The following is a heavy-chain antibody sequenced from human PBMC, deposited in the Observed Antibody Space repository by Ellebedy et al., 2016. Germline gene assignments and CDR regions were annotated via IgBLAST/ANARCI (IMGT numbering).Heavy chain of an antibody. CDR3: AMSPWGRYRNMEYWFDP. V-gene: IGHV3-30*03. D-gene: IGHD3-16*02. CDR1: GFTFNTFG. CDR2: ISYDGSNK. Sequence: GESLKISXAASGFTFNTFGMHWVRQAPGKGLEWVALISYDGSNKYYAESVKGRFAITRDNSKNTLYLQMNSLRVEDTAVYHCAMSPWGRYRNMEYWFDPWGQGTLVTVSS. J-gene: IGHJ5*02.